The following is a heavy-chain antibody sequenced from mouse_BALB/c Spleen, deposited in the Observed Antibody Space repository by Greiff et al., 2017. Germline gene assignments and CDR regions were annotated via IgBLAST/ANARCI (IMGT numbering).Heavy chain of an antibody. CDR3: SPYYDYDDYSMDY. J-gene: IGHJ4*01. CDR1: GYTFTEYT. Sequence: EVKLVESGPELVKPGASVKISCKTSGYTFTEYTMHWVKQSHGKSLEWIGGINPNNGGTSYNQKFKGKATLTVDKSSSTAYMVLRSLTSEDSAVYYCSPYYDYDDYSMDYWGQGTSVTVSS. V-gene: IGHV1-18*01. CDR2: INPNNGGT. D-gene: IGHD2-4*01.